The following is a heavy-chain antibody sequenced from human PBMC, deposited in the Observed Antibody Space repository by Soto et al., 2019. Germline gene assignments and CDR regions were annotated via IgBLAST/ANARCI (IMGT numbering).Heavy chain of an antibody. CDR3: AGDSGDRVTVWYFDL. CDR2: ISYDGSNK. Sequence: QVQLVESGGGVVQPGRSLRLSCAASGFTFSSYAMHWVRQAPGKGLEWVAVISYDGSNKYYADSVKGRFTISRDNSKNPLYRRLIGLRAEDTAVYYCAGDSGDRVTVWYFDLWGRGTLVTVSS. D-gene: IGHD3-10*01. J-gene: IGHJ2*01. CDR1: GFTFSSYA. V-gene: IGHV3-30-3*01.